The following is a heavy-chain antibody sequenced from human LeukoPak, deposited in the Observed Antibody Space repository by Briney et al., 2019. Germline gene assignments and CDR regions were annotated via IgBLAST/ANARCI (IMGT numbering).Heavy chain of an antibody. J-gene: IGHJ4*02. CDR3: ARLGSSGWYACDY. Sequence: QPGGSLRLSCAASGFTFSSYWMHWVRQAPGKGLVWVSRINSDGSSTSYADSVKGRFTISRDNAKNTLYLQMNSLRAEDTAVYYCARLGSSGWYACDYWGQGTLVTVSS. D-gene: IGHD6-19*01. CDR1: GFTFSSYW. V-gene: IGHV3-74*01. CDR2: INSDGSST.